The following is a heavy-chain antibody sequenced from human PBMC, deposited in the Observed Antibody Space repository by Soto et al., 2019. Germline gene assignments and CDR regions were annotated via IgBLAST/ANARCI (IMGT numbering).Heavy chain of an antibody. CDR3: ATLPVPGSYFDY. CDR1: GFTFSDHY. D-gene: IGHD6-19*01. J-gene: IGHJ4*02. CDR2: SRNKANSYTT. V-gene: IGHV3-72*01. Sequence: GGSLRLSCAVSGFTFSDHYMDWVRQAPGKGLEWVGRSRNKANSYTTEYAASVKGRFTVSRDESQNSLYLQMNSLRAEDTAVYYCATLPVPGSYFDYWGQGTLVTVSS.